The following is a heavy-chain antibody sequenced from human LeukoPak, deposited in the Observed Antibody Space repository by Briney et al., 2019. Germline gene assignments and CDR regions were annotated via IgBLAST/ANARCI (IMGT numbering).Heavy chain of an antibody. CDR2: IYYSGST. J-gene: IGHJ4*02. CDR1: GGSISSGGYY. Sequence: PSQTLSLTCTVSGGSISSGGYYWSWIRQHPGKGLEWIGYIYYSGSTYYNPSLKSRVTISVDTSKNQFSLKLSSVTAADTAVYYRASWRLDYGDYPYLDYWGQGTLVTVSS. V-gene: IGHV4-31*03. CDR3: ASWRLDYGDYPYLDY. D-gene: IGHD4-17*01.